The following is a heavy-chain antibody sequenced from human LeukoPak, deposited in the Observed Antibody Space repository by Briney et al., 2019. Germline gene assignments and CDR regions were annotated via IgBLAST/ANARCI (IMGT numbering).Heavy chain of an antibody. J-gene: IGHJ4*02. CDR1: GGTFSSYA. V-gene: IGHV1-69*04. Sequence: SVKVSCKASGGTFSSYAISWVRQAPGQGLEWMGRIIPILGIANYAQKFQGRVTITADKSTSTAYMELSSLRSEDTAVYYCARSLPSDFWSDNLSYYFDYWGQGTLVTVSS. D-gene: IGHD3-3*01. CDR3: ARSLPSDFWSDNLSYYFDY. CDR2: IIPILGIA.